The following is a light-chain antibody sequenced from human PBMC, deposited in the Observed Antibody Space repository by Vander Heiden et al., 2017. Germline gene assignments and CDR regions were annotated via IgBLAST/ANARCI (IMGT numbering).Light chain of an antibody. CDR3: SSYAGSDTWV. CDR1: SSDVGASIY. CDR2: DVS. J-gene: IGLJ3*02. Sequence: HSALTQPRSVSGSPGQSVTISCTGTSSDVGASIYVSWYQQHPGKAPKLIIYDVSKGPSGVPDRFSGSKSGNTASLTISGLQTDDEGDYYCSSYAGSDTWVFGGGTKVTVL. V-gene: IGLV2-11*01.